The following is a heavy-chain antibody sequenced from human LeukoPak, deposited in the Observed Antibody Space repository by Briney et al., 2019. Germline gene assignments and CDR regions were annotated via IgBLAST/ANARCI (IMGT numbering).Heavy chain of an antibody. CDR3: ASAFRVAATRRYFDY. CDR1: GFTFSSYG. V-gene: IGHV3-30*02. D-gene: IGHD2-15*01. CDR2: IRYDGSNK. J-gene: IGHJ4*02. Sequence: GGSLRLSCAASGFTFSSYGMHWVRQAPGKGLEWVAFIRYDGSNKYYADSVKGRFTISRDNSKNTLYLQMNSLRAEDTAVYYCASAFRVAATRRYFDYWGQGTLVTVSS.